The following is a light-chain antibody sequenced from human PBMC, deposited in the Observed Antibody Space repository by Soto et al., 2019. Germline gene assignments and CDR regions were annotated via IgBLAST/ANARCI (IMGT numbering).Light chain of an antibody. CDR1: QSVSSSY. V-gene: IGKV3-20*01. J-gene: IGKJ1*01. Sequence: EIVLTQSPGTQSLSPGERATLSCRASQSVSSSYLAWYQQKPGQAPRLLIYGASNRATGIPDRFSGSGSGKDFPLTISRLEPDDFAVYYCQQYGSSPLWTFGQGTKVEIK. CDR2: GAS. CDR3: QQYGSSPLWT.